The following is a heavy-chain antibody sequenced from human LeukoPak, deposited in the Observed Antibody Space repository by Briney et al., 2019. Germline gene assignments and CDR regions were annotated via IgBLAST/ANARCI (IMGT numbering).Heavy chain of an antibody. CDR1: GYIFTDYW. CDR2: IYPDDSDT. V-gene: IGHV5-51*01. J-gene: IGHJ4*02. CDR3: ARGAPIFYYFES. Sequence: NRGASLKISCKTSGYIFTDYWIGWVRQVPGKGLEWMGIIYPDDSDTRYSPSFQGQVTISADKSTSTAYLQWSSLKASDTAMYYCARGAPIFYYFESWGQGTLVSVSA.